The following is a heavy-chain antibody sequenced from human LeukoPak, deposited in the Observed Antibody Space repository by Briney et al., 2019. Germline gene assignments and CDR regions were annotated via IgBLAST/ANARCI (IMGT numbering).Heavy chain of an antibody. CDR2: ISSSSSYI. Sequence: PGGSLRLSCAASGFTFSSYSMNWVRQAPGKGLEWVSSISSSSSYIYYADSVKGRFTISRDNAKNSLYLQMNSLRAEDTAAYYCARSGDSSSWYGDYWGQGTLVTVSS. J-gene: IGHJ4*02. CDR3: ARSGDSSSWYGDY. CDR1: GFTFSSYS. V-gene: IGHV3-21*01. D-gene: IGHD6-13*01.